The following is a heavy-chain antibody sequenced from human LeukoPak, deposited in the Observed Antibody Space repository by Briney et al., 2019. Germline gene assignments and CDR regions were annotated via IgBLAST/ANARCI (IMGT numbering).Heavy chain of an antibody. CDR3: AKFAYNWNAPDGFDM. CDR2: ISYDGSRK. Sequence: GGSLRLSCAASGFTFSSYWMSWVRQAPGKGLEWVAVISYDGSRKHYTDSVKGRFTISRANSESTLFLQMNSLRTDDTSIYFCAKFAYNWNAPDGFDMWGQGTMVIVSS. J-gene: IGHJ3*02. D-gene: IGHD1-1*01. V-gene: IGHV3-30*18. CDR1: GFTFSSYW.